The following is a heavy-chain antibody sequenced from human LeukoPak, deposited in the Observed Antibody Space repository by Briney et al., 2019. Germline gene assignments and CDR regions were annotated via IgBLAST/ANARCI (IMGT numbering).Heavy chain of an antibody. D-gene: IGHD4-17*01. CDR1: GFTFSSYA. J-gene: IGHJ4*02. Sequence: PGGSLRLSCAASGFTFSSYAMHWVRQAPGKGLEYVSAISSNGGSTYYANSVKGRFTISRDNSKNTLYLQMGSLRAEDMAVYYCARDAAPNHPTVTELDYWGQGTLVTVSS. CDR3: ARDAAPNHPTVTELDY. CDR2: ISSNGGST. V-gene: IGHV3-64*01.